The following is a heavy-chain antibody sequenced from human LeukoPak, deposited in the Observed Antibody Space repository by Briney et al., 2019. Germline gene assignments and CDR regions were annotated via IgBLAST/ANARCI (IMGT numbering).Heavy chain of an antibody. D-gene: IGHD3-10*01. Sequence: SETLSLTCTVSGGSVSSGSYYWSWIRQPPGKGLEWIGYIYYSGSTNYNPSLKSRVTISVDTSNNQFSLKLSSVTAADTAVYYCARSTGSQLLWFGEFDYWGQGTLVTVSS. J-gene: IGHJ4*02. CDR1: GGSVSSGSYY. CDR2: IYYSGST. CDR3: ARSTGSQLLWFGEFDY. V-gene: IGHV4-61*01.